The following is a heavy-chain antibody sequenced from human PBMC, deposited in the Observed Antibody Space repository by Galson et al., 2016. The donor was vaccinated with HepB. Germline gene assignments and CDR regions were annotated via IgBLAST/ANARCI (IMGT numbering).Heavy chain of an antibody. V-gene: IGHV4-39*01. CDR2: IDRNGDI. D-gene: IGHD1-26*01. CDR1: GVSITSTSYY. Sequence: LSLTCSVSGVSITSTSYYWAWVRQSPGKGLEWIGHIDRNGDIFYNPSLKSRVAISIDTSTAQITLTLRSVTAADTARYYCARPSQSVSGRYYCHQYGMDVWGQGTAVFVSS. J-gene: IGHJ6*02. CDR3: ARPSQSVSGRYYCHQYGMDV.